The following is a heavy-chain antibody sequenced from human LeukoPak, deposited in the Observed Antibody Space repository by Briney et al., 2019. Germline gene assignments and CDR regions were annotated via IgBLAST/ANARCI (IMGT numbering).Heavy chain of an antibody. V-gene: IGHV3-23*01. CDR1: GFTFSSYA. J-gene: IGHJ4*02. CDR3: AKLAPYDHVWGSYRWEGNYFDY. CDR2: ISGSGGST. D-gene: IGHD3-16*02. Sequence: GGSLRLSCAASGFTFSSYAMSWVRQAPGKGLEWVSAISGSGGSTYYADSVKGRFTISRDNSKNTLYLQMNSLRAEDTAVYYCAKLAPYDHVWGSYRWEGNYFDYWGQGTLVTVSS.